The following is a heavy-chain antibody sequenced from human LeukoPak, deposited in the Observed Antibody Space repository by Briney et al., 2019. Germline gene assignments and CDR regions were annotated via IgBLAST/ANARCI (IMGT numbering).Heavy chain of an antibody. Sequence: PGGSLRLSCAASGFTFTTYWMSWVRQAPGKGLEWVANINRGGNEVHYVDSVKGRFTISRDNAKNSLYLQLDSLRVEDTAVYYCARVGAWELQRVFDYWGQGTLVTASS. J-gene: IGHJ4*02. V-gene: IGHV3-7*01. CDR3: ARVGAWELQRVFDY. CDR1: GFTFTTYW. D-gene: IGHD1-26*01. CDR2: INRGGNEV.